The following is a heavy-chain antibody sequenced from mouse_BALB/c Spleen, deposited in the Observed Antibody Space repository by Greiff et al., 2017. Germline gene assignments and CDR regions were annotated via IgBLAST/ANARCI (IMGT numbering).Heavy chain of an antibody. Sequence: EVHLVESGGGLVQPGGSLRLSCATSGFTFTDYYMSWVRQPPGKALEWLGFIRNKANGYTTEYSASVKGRFTISRDNSQSILYLQMNTLRAEDSATYYCARPSGDYYAMDYWGQGTSVTVSS. CDR3: ARPSGDYYAMDY. D-gene: IGHD3-1*01. CDR2: IRNKANGYTT. J-gene: IGHJ4*01. V-gene: IGHV7-3*02. CDR1: GFTFTDYY.